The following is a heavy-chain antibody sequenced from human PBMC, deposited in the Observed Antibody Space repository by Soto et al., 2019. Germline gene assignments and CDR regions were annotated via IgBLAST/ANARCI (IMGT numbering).Heavy chain of an antibody. CDR3: AREGSTVRYYYYYGMDV. CDR2: ISSSGSTI. Sequence: GGSLRLSCAASGFTISSYEMNWVRQAPGKGLEWVSYISSSGSTIYYADSVKGRFTISRDNAKNSLYLQMNSLRAEDTAVYYCAREGSTVRYYYYYGMDVWGQGTTVTVSS. D-gene: IGHD4-4*01. V-gene: IGHV3-48*03. J-gene: IGHJ6*02. CDR1: GFTISSYE.